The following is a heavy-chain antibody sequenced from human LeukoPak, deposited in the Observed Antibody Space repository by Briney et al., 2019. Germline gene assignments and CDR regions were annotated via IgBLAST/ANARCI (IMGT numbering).Heavy chain of an antibody. CDR3: TRELVRGVIPDWYFDL. Sequence: GRSLRLSCAASGFTFGDYAMSWVRQAPGKGLEWVGVISSKACGGTTEYAASVKGRFTISRDDSKSIAYLQMNSLKTEDTAVYYCTRELVRGVIPDWYFDLWGRGTLVTVSS. CDR2: ISSKACGGTT. V-gene: IGHV3-49*04. D-gene: IGHD3-10*01. CDR1: GFTFGDYA. J-gene: IGHJ2*01.